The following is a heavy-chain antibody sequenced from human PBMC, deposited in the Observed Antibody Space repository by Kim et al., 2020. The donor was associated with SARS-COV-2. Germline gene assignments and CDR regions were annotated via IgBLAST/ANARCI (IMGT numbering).Heavy chain of an antibody. Sequence: KGRFTISRDNAKNSLYLQMNRLRAEDTAVYYCAREDYYDFWSGYLTYFDYWGQGTLVTVSS. CDR3: AREDYYDFWSGYLTYFDY. V-gene: IGHV3-11*05. J-gene: IGHJ4*02. D-gene: IGHD3-3*01.